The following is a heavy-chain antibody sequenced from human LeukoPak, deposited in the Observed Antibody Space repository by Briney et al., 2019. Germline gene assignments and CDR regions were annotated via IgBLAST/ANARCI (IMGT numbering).Heavy chain of an antibody. Sequence: GASVKVSFKVSGYTLTELSMHWVRQAPGKGLEWMGGFDPEDGETIYAQKFQGRVTMTEDTSTDTAYTELSSLRSEDTAVYYCATKVGATHANFDYWGQGTLVTVSS. CDR2: FDPEDGET. V-gene: IGHV1-24*01. CDR3: ATKVGATHANFDY. J-gene: IGHJ4*02. CDR1: GYTLTELS. D-gene: IGHD1-26*01.